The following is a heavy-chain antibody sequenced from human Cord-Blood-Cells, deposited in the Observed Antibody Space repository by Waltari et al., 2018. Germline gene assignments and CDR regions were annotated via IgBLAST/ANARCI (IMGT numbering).Heavy chain of an antibody. CDR2: INHSGST. CDR3: AREVVVAATPGGAFDI. CDR1: GGSFSGYY. J-gene: IGHJ3*02. V-gene: IGHV4-34*01. Sequence: LKPSETLSLPCAVYGGSFSGYYWSWIRQPPGKGLEWIGEINHSGSTNYNPSLKSRVTISVDTSKNQFSLKLSSVTAADTAVYYCAREVVVAATPGGAFDIWGQGTMVTVSS. D-gene: IGHD2-15*01.